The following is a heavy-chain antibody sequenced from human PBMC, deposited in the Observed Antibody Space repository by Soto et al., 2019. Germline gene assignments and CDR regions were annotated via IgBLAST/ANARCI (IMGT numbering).Heavy chain of an antibody. V-gene: IGHV1-69*13. J-gene: IGHJ4*02. D-gene: IGHD3-3*01. CDR1: GGTLSKFG. Sequence: GASVKVCCKASGGTLSKFGVSWGRQAPGQGLEWMGGIIPLFGAANYAQKFQERVAMTADESTSTAYMELRSLKLEDTAIYFCATKSDYYSGQLDFWGQGTPVTFSS. CDR2: IIPLFGAA. CDR3: ATKSDYYSGQLDF.